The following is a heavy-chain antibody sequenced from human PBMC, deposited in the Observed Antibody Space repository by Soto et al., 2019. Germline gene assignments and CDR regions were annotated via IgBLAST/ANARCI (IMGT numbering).Heavy chain of an antibody. CDR3: ARAGYSGYGSLDY. Sequence: QLQLVQSGAEVKKPVASVKVSCKASGYTFTSYDINWVRQATGQGREWMGWMNPNSGNTGYAQKFQGRVTMTRNTSISTAHMELSSLRSEDTAIYYCARAGYSGYGSLDYWGQGTLVTVSS. D-gene: IGHD5-12*01. CDR2: MNPNSGNT. CDR1: GYTFTSYD. J-gene: IGHJ4*02. V-gene: IGHV1-8*01.